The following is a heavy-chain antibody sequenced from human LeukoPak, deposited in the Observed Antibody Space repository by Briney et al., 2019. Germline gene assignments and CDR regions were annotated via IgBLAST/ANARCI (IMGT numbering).Heavy chain of an antibody. CDR2: IKEDGSGK. Sequence: GGSLRLSCAASGFAFSRYYMNWVRQAPGKGLEWVANIKEDGSGKNYVDSVKGRFTISRDNAKNSLYLQMNSLRAEDTAVYYCAREGVSSNWNNWYFDLWGRGTLVTVSS. V-gene: IGHV3-7*01. CDR3: AREGVSSNWNNWYFDL. D-gene: IGHD1-1*01. J-gene: IGHJ2*01. CDR1: GFAFSRYY.